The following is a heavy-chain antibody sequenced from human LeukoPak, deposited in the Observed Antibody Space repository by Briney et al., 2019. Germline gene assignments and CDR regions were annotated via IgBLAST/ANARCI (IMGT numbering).Heavy chain of an antibody. CDR2: IYYSGST. V-gene: IGHV4-59*08. J-gene: IGHJ4*02. D-gene: IGHD5-18*01. CDR1: GGSISSYY. Sequence: PSETLSLTCTVSGGSISSYYWSWIRHPPGKGLEWIGYIYYSGSTNYNPSLKSRVTISVDTSKNQFSLKLSSVTAADTAVYYCASSGYSYGTFDYWGQGTLVTVS. CDR3: ASSGYSYGTFDY.